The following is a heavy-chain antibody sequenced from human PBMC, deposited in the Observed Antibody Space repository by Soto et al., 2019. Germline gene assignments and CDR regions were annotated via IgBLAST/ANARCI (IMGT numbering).Heavy chain of an antibody. CDR1: GFTFSSYG. CDR2: IWYDGSNK. Sequence: GGSLRLSCAASGFTFSSYGMHWVRQAPGKGLEWVAVIWYDGSNKYYGDSVKCLFTISRDNSKNTLYLQMNSLRAEDTAVYYCARDDGSGFFDYWGQGTLVTVSS. J-gene: IGHJ4*02. D-gene: IGHD3-10*01. V-gene: IGHV3-33*01. CDR3: ARDDGSGFFDY.